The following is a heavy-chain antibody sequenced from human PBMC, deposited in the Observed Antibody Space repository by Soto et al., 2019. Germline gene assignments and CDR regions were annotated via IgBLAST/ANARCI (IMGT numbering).Heavy chain of an antibody. CDR2: INPNSGGT. D-gene: IGHD2-2*01. J-gene: IGHJ5*02. CDR1: GYTFTGYY. CDR3: ARGYCSSTSCYDGWFDP. Sequence: ASVKVSCKASGYTFTGYYMHWVRQAPGQGLEWMGWINPNSGGTNYAQKFQGRVTMTRDTSISTAYMELSRLRSDDTAVYYCARGYCSSTSCYDGWFDPWGQGTLVPVSS. V-gene: IGHV1-2*02.